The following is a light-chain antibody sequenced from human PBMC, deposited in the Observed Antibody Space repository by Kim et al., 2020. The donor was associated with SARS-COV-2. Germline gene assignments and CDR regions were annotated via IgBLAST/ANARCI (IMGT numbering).Light chain of an antibody. V-gene: IGKV1-5*01. CDR2: DAS. J-gene: IGKJ1*01. CDR1: QSITRC. CDR3: QQYKRSRGT. Sequence: DIQLTQSPSPLSASVGDRVTITCRASQSITRCLAWYQQKPGKAPKLLIYDASSLQSGVPSRFSGSGSGIEFTLTITSLQPDDFATYYCQQYKRSRGTFGQGTKVDIK.